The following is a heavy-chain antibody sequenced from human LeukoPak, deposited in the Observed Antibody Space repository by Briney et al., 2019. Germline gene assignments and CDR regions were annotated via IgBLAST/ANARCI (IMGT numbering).Heavy chain of an antibody. CDR1: GFTFSSYA. Sequence: GGSLRLSCAASGFTFSSYAMSWVRQAPGKGLEWVSAISGSGGSTYYADSVKGRFTISRDNSKNTLYLQMNGLRAEDTAVYYCAKGSIYDSSGYYFRYFDYWGQGTLVTVSS. CDR2: ISGSGGST. V-gene: IGHV3-23*01. CDR3: AKGSIYDSSGYYFRYFDY. J-gene: IGHJ4*02. D-gene: IGHD3-22*01.